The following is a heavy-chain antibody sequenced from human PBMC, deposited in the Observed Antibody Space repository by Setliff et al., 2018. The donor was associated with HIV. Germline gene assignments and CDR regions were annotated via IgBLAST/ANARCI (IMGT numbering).Heavy chain of an antibody. D-gene: IGHD3-22*01. Sequence: GSLRLSCAASGFTFDDYGMSWVRQAPGKGLEWIGEINHSGSTNYNPSLKSRVTILVDTSKNQFSLKLSSVTAADTAVYYCARAASYYDSSGYWADYWGQGTLVTVS. CDR3: ARAASYYDSSGYWADY. J-gene: IGHJ4*02. CDR2: INHSGST. V-gene: IGHV4-34*01. CDR1: GFTFDDYG.